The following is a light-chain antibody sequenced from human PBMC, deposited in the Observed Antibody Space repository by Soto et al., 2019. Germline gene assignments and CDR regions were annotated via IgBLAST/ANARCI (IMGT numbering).Light chain of an antibody. CDR3: SSYTSSSTLE. CDR2: EVS. J-gene: IGLJ2*01. Sequence: QSVLTQPASVSGSPGQSITIPCTGTSSDVGGYNYVSWYQQHPGKAPKLMIYEVSNRPSGVSNRFSGSKSGNTASLTISGLQAEDEADYYCSSYTSSSTLEIGGWTQLTVL. V-gene: IGLV2-14*01. CDR1: SSDVGGYNY.